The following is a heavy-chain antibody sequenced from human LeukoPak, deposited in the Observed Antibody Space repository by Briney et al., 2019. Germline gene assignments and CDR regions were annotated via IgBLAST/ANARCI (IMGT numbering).Heavy chain of an antibody. CDR2: IIPIFVTA. V-gene: IGHV1-69*13. Sequence: SVKVSCKASGGTFSSYAIIWVRQAPGQGLEWMGGIIPIFVTANYAQKFQGRVTSTADEFTITAYMELSSLRSEDTAVYYCAREVYSYGEEGFYYGMDVWGKGTTVTVSS. CDR1: GGTFSSYA. D-gene: IGHD5-18*01. CDR3: AREVYSYGEEGFYYGMDV. J-gene: IGHJ6*04.